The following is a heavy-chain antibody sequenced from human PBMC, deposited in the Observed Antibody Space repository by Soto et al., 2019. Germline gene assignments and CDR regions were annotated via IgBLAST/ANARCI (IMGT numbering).Heavy chain of an antibody. CDR3: ARDSDFGVYYGMEV. Sequence: QVQLQESGPGLLKPSETLSLTCTVSSASFSSYYWSWIRQPPGKGLEWIGNSFYTGITNYNPSLKSRVTISLDICKIQVSLKLTSVTAADTAVYYCARDSDFGVYYGMEVWGQGTTVTVSS. V-gene: IGHV4-59*01. J-gene: IGHJ6*02. CDR1: SASFSSYY. D-gene: IGHD4-17*01. CDR2: SFYTGIT.